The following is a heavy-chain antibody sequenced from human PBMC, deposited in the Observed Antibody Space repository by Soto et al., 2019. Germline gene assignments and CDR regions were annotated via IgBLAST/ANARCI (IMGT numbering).Heavy chain of an antibody. CDR3: ASVATRYYYYMDV. CDR1: GGSISSSSYY. V-gene: IGHV4-39*01. J-gene: IGHJ6*03. Sequence: SETLSLTCTVSGGSISSSSYYWGWIRQPPGKGLEWIGSIYYSGSTYYNPSLKSRVTISVDTSKNQFSLKLSSVTAADTAVYYCASVATRYYYYMDVWGKGTTVTVSS. CDR2: IYYSGST. D-gene: IGHD5-12*01.